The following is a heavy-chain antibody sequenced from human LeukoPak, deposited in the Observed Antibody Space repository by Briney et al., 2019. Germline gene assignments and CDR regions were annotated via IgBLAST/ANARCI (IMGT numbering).Heavy chain of an antibody. D-gene: IGHD6-6*01. V-gene: IGHV3-21*01. Sequence: GGSLRLSCVASGFTFSSYGMNLLRQAPGKGLEWVSSITSSSSYIYYADSVKGRFTISRDNAKNSLYLQMNSLRAEDTAVYYCARSYRSSRGTYAYWCQGTLVTVSS. CDR3: ARSYRSSRGTYAY. CDR1: GFTFSSYG. J-gene: IGHJ4*02. CDR2: ITSSSSYI.